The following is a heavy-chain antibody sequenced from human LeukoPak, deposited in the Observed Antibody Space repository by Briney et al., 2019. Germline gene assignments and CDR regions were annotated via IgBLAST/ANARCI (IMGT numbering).Heavy chain of an antibody. CDR3: ARDMASSDAFDF. J-gene: IGHJ3*01. Sequence: SETLSLTCTVSGGSISSYYWSWIRQPPGKGLEWIGSIYYSGSTNYNPSLKSRVTISVDTSKNQFSLNLSSVTAADTAVYYCARDMASSDAFDFWGQGTMVIVSS. V-gene: IGHV4-59*12. D-gene: IGHD3-10*01. CDR2: IYYSGST. CDR1: GGSISSYY.